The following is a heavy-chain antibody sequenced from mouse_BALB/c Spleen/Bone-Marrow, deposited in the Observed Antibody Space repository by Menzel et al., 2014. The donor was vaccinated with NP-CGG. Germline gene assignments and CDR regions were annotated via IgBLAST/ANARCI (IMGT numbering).Heavy chain of an antibody. CDR2: INPDSRTI. D-gene: IGHD2-1*01. V-gene: IGHV4-1*02. Sequence: EVKLMESGGGLVQPGGSLKLSCAASGFDSSRYWMSWVRQAPGKGLEWIGEINPDSRTINYTPSLKDKFIISRDNAKNTLYLQINKVTSDDTALYYCPILCNYGSFPYWVQGTTLTVSS. CDR3: PILCNYGSFPY. CDR1: GFDSSRYW. J-gene: IGHJ2*01.